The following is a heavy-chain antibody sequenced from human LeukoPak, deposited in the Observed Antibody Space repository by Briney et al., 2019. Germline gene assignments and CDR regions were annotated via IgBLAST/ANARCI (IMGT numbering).Heavy chain of an antibody. CDR1: GGSFSGYY. J-gene: IGHJ2*01. CDR2: INHSGST. CDR3: ARDLWYYYDSSGYYHWYFDL. D-gene: IGHD3-22*01. Sequence: SETLSLTCAVYGGSFSGYYWSWIRQPPGKGLEWIGEINHSGSTNYNPSLKSRVTISVDTSKNQFSLKLSSVTAADTAVYYCARDLWYYYDSSGYYHWYFDLWGRGTLVTVSS. V-gene: IGHV4-34*01.